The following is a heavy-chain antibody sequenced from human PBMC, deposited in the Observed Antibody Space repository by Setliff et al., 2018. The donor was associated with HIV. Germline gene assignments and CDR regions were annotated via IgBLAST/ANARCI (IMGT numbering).Heavy chain of an antibody. D-gene: IGHD3-3*01. V-gene: IGHV1-8*02. Sequence: GASVKVSCKASGYTFTSYDINWVRQATGQGLEWMGWMTPNSGNTGYAQKFQGRVTMTRNTSISTAYMELSSLRSEDTAVYYCARGRYNFWSGYRWFDPWGQGTLVTVSS. CDR2: MTPNSGNT. CDR1: GYTFTSYD. CDR3: ARGRYNFWSGYRWFDP. J-gene: IGHJ5*02.